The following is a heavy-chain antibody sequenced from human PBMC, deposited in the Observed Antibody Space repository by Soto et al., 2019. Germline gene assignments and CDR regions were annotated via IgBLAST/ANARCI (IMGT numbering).Heavy chain of an antibody. Sequence: QVQLQESGPGLVRPSETLSLTCTVSGGSIRNYYWAWIRQPAGKGLEWIGRIYSSGRTQNNPSLKSRVTISGDTSKTQFSLKLASVTAADTAVYYCARDYDVDTSMDYWYFDLWGRGTLVTVSS. V-gene: IGHV4-4*07. CDR2: IYSSGRT. CDR1: GGSIRNYY. CDR3: ARDYDVDTSMDYWYFDL. D-gene: IGHD5-18*01. J-gene: IGHJ2*01.